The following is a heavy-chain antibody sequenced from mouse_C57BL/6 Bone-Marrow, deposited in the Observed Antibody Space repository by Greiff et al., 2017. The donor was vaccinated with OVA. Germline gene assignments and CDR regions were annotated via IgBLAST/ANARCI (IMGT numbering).Heavy chain of an antibody. J-gene: IGHJ1*03. D-gene: IGHD1-1*01. CDR3: ARPAGSSYWYFDV. CDR2: ISNGGGST. V-gene: IGHV5-12*01. Sequence: DVKLVESGGGLVQPGGSLKLSCAASGFTFSDYYMYWVRQTPEKRLEWVAYISNGGGSTYYPDTVKGRFTISRDNAKNTLYLQMSRLKSEDTAMYYCARPAGSSYWYFDVWGTGTTVTVSS. CDR1: GFTFSDYY.